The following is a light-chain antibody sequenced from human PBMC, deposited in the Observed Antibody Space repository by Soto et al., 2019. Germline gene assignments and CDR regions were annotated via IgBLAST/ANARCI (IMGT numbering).Light chain of an antibody. CDR3: SSCAGSNGV. CDR2: EVS. J-gene: IGLJ1*01. CDR1: SSDVGGYNY. V-gene: IGLV2-8*01. Sequence: QSVLTQPPSASGSPGQSVTISCTGTSSDVGGYNYVSWYQQHPGKAPKLMIYEVSKRPSGVPDRFSGSKSGNTASLTVSGLQAEDEADYYCSSCAGSNGVFGTGTEVTVL.